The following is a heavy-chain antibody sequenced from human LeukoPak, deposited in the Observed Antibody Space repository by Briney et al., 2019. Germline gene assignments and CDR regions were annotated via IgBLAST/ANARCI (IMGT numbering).Heavy chain of an antibody. CDR2: INTDGSST. V-gene: IGHV3-74*01. J-gene: IGHJ2*01. CDR3: ARAPHWYFDL. CDR1: GFTFSSHW. Sequence: PGGSLRLSCAASGFTFSSHWMHWVRQAPGKGLVWVSRINTDGSSTTYADSVKGRFTISRDNAKNTLYQQMNSLRAEDTAVYYCARAPHWYFDLWGRGTLVTVSS.